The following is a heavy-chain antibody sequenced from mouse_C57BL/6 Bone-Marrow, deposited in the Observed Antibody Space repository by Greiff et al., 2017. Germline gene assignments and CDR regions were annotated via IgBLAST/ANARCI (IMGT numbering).Heavy chain of an antibody. Sequence: EVKLQESGGDLVKPGGSLKLSCAASGFTFSSYGMSWVRQTPDKRLEWVATISSGGSYTYYPDSVKGRFTISRDNAKNTLYLQMSSRKSEDTAMYYCARHDYGSSSYAMDYWGQGTSVTVSS. D-gene: IGHD1-1*01. CDR2: ISSGGSYT. V-gene: IGHV5-6*01. J-gene: IGHJ4*01. CDR1: GFTFSSYG. CDR3: ARHDYGSSSYAMDY.